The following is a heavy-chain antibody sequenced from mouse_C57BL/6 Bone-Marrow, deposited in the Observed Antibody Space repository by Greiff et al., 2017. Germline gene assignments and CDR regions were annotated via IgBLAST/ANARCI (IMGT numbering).Heavy chain of an antibody. J-gene: IGHJ4*01. CDR2: INTNNGGT. CDR3: ARSYAMDY. V-gene: IGHV1-26*01. Sequence: EVQLQQSGPELVKPGASVKISCKASGYTFTDYYMNWVKQSHGKSLEWIGDINTNNGGTSYNQKFKGKATLTVDKSSITAYRELRSLTSEDSAVYYCARSYAMDYWGQGTSVTVSS. CDR1: GYTFTDYY.